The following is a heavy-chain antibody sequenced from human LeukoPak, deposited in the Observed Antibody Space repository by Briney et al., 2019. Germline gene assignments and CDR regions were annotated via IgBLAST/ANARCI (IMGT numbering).Heavy chain of an antibody. D-gene: IGHD4-17*01. CDR2: IIPIFGTA. CDR1: GYTFTSYA. J-gene: IGHJ4*02. V-gene: IGHV1-69*05. CDR3: ARDRVGGTVTTVTGFGY. Sequence: SVKVSCRASGYTFTSYAISWVRQAPGQGLEWMGGIIPIFGTANYAQKFQGRVTMTRDTSTSTVYMELSSLRSEDTAVYYCARDRVGGTVTTVTGFGYWGQGTLVTVSS.